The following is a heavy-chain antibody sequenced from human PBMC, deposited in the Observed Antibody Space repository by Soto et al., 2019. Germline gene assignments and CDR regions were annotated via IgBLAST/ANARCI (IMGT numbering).Heavy chain of an antibody. J-gene: IGHJ4*02. CDR1: GFTFSSYG. CDR2: ISYDGSNK. V-gene: IGHV3-30*18. D-gene: IGHD6-13*01. CDR3: AKDRSSSWYPELDY. Sequence: GGSLRLSCAASGFTFSSYGMHWVRQAPGKGLEWVAVISYDGSNKYYADSVKGRFTISRDNSKNTLYLQMNSLRAEDTAVYYCAKDRSSSWYPELDYWGQGTLVTVSS.